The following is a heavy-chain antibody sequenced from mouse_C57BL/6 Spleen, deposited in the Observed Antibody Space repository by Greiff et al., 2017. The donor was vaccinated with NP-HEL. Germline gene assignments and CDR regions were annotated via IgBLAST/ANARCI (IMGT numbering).Heavy chain of an antibody. CDR2: ISSGGSYT. Sequence: DVKLVESGGDLVKPGGSLKLSCAASGFTFSSYGMSWVRQTPDKRLEWVATISSGGSYTYYPDSVKGRFTISRDNAKNTLYLQMSSLKSEDTAMYYCARGSIYDGYYVYAMDYWGQGTSVTVSS. CDR3: ARGSIYDGYYVYAMDY. V-gene: IGHV5-6*02. J-gene: IGHJ4*01. CDR1: GFTFSSYG. D-gene: IGHD2-3*01.